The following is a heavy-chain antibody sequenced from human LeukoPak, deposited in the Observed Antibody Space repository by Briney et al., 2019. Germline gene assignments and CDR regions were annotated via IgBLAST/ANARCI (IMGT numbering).Heavy chain of an antibody. CDR1: GISFSSYW. V-gene: IGHV3-7*04. Sequence: GGSLRLSCAASGISFSSYWMSWVRQAPGKGLEWVADIKQDGSEKYYVDSVKGRFTISRDNAKNSLYLQMNSLRAEDTAVYYCARDLIAAAGIFDFWGQGTLVTVSS. J-gene: IGHJ4*02. CDR2: IKQDGSEK. CDR3: ARDLIAAAGIFDF. D-gene: IGHD6-13*01.